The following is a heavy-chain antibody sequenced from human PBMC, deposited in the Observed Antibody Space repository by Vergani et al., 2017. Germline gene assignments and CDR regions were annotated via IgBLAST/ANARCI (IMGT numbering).Heavy chain of an antibody. CDR3: AAYSSGWNGKDY. CDR1: GGSISSYY. V-gene: IGHV4-59*01. CDR2: IYYSGST. J-gene: IGHJ4*02. Sequence: QLQLQESGPGLVKPSETLSLTCTVSGGSISSYYWSWIRQPPGKGLEWIGYIYYSGSTNYNPSLKSRVTISVDTSKNQFSLKLSSVTAADTAVYYCAAYSSGWNGKDYWGQGTLVTVSS. D-gene: IGHD6-19*01.